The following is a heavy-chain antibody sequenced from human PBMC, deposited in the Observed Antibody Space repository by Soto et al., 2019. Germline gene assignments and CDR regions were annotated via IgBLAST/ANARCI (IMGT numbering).Heavy chain of an antibody. V-gene: IGHV3-7*01. J-gene: IGHJ4*02. D-gene: IGHD6-19*01. CDR3: ALTRRSSLLEVAGPGFEY. CDR2: IKHDGRET. Sequence: EVQLVESGGGLVHPGGSLRLSCAASGFTFSSYWMSWVRQAPGKPLECVANIKHDGRETYYVDSVRGRFTISRDNSKNTLFLQMDSLRVDDTGVYYCALTRRSSLLEVAGPGFEYWGQGTLVTVS. CDR1: GFTFSSYW.